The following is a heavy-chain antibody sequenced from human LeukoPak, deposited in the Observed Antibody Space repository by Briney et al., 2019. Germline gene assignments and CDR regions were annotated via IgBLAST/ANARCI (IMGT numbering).Heavy chain of an antibody. D-gene: IGHD3-10*01. V-gene: IGHV3-30*04. CDR1: GFTFSSYA. CDR2: ISYDGSNK. J-gene: IGHJ6*02. CDR3: ARGGSGSHSTFMGMDV. Sequence: GGSLRLSCAASGFTFSSYAMHWVRQAPGKGLEWVAVISYDGSNKYYADSVKGRFTISSDNSKNTLYLQMNSLRAEDTAVYYCARGGSGSHSTFMGMDVWGQGTTVTVSS.